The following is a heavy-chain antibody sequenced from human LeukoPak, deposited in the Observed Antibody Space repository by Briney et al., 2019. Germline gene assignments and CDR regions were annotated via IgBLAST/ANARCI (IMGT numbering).Heavy chain of an antibody. CDR3: ATDSSGSYYDYFDY. D-gene: IGHD1-26*01. J-gene: IGHJ4*02. CDR2: FDPEDGET. Sequence: ASVKVSCKVSGYTLTQLSMHWVRQAPGKGLEWMGGFDPEDGETIYAQKFQGRVTMTEDTSTDTAYMELSSLRSEDTAVYYCATDSSGSYYDYFDYWGQGTLVTVSS. CDR1: GYTLTQLS. V-gene: IGHV1-24*01.